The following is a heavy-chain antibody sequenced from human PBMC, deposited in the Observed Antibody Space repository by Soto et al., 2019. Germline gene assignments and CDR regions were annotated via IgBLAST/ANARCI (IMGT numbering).Heavy chain of an antibody. D-gene: IGHD3-3*01. CDR2: ISSSSSTI. J-gene: IGHJ4*02. CDR3: ARDTQDDFWSGYYRDY. V-gene: IGHV3-48*02. Sequence: EVQLVESGGGLVQPGGSLRLSCAASGFTFSSYSMNWVRQAPGKGLEWVSYISSSSSTIYYADSVKGRFTISRDNAKNSLYLQMNSLRDEYTAVYYCARDTQDDFWSGYYRDYWGQGTLVTVSS. CDR1: GFTFSSYS.